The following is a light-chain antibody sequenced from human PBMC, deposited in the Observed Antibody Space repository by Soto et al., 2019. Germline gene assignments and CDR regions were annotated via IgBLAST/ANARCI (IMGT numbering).Light chain of an antibody. V-gene: IGKV3-20*01. CDR3: QQFGSPPQT. Sequence: EIVLTQSPGTLSLSPGERATLSCRASQNVKSNSLGWYQQKPGQAPRLLIYGTSTRATGIPDRFSGSGSGTGFTLTISRLEPEDFAVYYCQQFGSPPQTFGQGTKLGIK. CDR2: GTS. J-gene: IGKJ2*01. CDR1: QNVKSNS.